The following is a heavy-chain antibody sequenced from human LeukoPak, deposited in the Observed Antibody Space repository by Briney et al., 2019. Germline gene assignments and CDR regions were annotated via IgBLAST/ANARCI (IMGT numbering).Heavy chain of an antibody. Sequence: PGGSLRLSCAASGFTFSSYAMSWVRQAPGKGLEWASAISGSSTTFYADSVKGRFTISRDNSMDTPFLQMNSLRPEDTALYYCAKGMEWVVVPAALDVWGQGTTVSVSS. D-gene: IGHD2-2*01. CDR3: AKGMEWVVVPAALDV. J-gene: IGHJ6*02. CDR1: GFTFSSYA. CDR2: ISGSSTT. V-gene: IGHV3-23*01.